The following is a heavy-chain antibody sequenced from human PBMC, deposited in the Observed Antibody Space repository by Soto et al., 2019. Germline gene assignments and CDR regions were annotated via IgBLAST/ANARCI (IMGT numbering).Heavy chain of an antibody. Sequence: QVQLQESGPGLVKPSQTLSLTCTVSGGSISSGDYYWSWIRQPPGKGLEWIGYIYYSGSTYYNPCLKIRVTISVDTSKNQFSLKLSSVTAADTAVYYCARWGGIVVVPAAMGYNWFDPWGQGTLVTVSS. V-gene: IGHV4-30-4*01. CDR3: ARWGGIVVVPAAMGYNWFDP. CDR1: GGSISSGDYY. J-gene: IGHJ5*02. D-gene: IGHD2-2*01. CDR2: IYYSGST.